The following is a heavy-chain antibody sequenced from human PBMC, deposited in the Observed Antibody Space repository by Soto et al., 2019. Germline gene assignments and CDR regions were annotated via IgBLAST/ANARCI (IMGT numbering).Heavy chain of an antibody. Sequence: PGGSLRLSCAASGFTFSSYAMSWVRQAPGKGLEWVSAISGSGGSTYYADSVKGRFTISRDNSKNTLYLQMNSLRAEDTAVYYYAKYRIAAATPDYFDYWGQGTLVTVSS. D-gene: IGHD6-13*01. CDR1: GFTFSSYA. V-gene: IGHV3-23*01. J-gene: IGHJ4*02. CDR3: AKYRIAAATPDYFDY. CDR2: ISGSGGST.